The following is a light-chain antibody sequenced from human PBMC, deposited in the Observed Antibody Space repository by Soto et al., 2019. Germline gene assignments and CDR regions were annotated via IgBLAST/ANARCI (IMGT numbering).Light chain of an antibody. CDR1: NSDVGGFDY. CDR2: EVS. CDR3: SSYTSSSTYV. V-gene: IGLV2-14*01. Sequence: QSVLTQPRSMSGSPGQSVTISCTGTNSDVGGFDYVSWYQRHPGKAPKIIIYEVSNRPSGVSNRFSGSKSGNTASLTISGLQAEDEADYYCSSYTSSSTYVFGTGTKLTVL. J-gene: IGLJ1*01.